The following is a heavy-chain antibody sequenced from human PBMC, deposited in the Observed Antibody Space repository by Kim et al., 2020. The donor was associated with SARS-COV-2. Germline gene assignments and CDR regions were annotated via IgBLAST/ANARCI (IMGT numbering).Heavy chain of an antibody. Sequence: SETLSLTCTVSGGSISSYYWSWIRQPPGKGLEWIGYIYYSGSTNYNPSLKSRVTISVDTSKNQFSLKLSSVTAADTAVYYCATQGGYGSGSYHYWGQGTL. CDR1: GGSISSYY. V-gene: IGHV4-59*13. CDR3: ATQGGYGSGSYHY. D-gene: IGHD3-10*01. CDR2: IYYSGST. J-gene: IGHJ4*02.